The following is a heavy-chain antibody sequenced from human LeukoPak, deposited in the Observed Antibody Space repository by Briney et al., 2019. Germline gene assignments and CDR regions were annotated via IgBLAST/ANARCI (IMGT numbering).Heavy chain of an antibody. Sequence: PGRSPRLSCAASGFTFSSYGMHWVRQAPGKGLEWVAFIRYDGSNKYYADSVKGRFTISRDNSKNTLYLQMNSLRAEDTAVYYCAKDHSSLDFYFFYSMDVWGKGTTVTVSS. CDR2: IRYDGSNK. D-gene: IGHD3-22*01. V-gene: IGHV3-30*02. CDR3: AKDHSSLDFYFFYSMDV. J-gene: IGHJ6*03. CDR1: GFTFSSYG.